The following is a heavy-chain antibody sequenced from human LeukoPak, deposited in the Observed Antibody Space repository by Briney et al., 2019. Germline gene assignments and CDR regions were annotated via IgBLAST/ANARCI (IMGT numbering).Heavy chain of an antibody. Sequence: GESLKISFKISGYKLTNNWIGWVRQVPGKGLEWMGLIYPGYSDAKYSPSFQGQVAFSVDESISTAYLQLSGLRASDTAIYYCVRFALTSGLDHWGQGTLVTVSS. V-gene: IGHV5-51*01. CDR2: IYPGYSDA. D-gene: IGHD6-25*01. CDR1: GYKLTNNW. J-gene: IGHJ5*02. CDR3: VRFALTSGLDH.